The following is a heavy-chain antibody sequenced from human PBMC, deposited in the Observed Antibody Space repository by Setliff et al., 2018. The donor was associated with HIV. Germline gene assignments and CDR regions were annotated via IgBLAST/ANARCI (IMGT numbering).Heavy chain of an antibody. D-gene: IGHD4-17*01. CDR1: GPSINIHY. CDR3: AKGAGVYGDYTFDH. J-gene: IGHJ4*02. Sequence: PSETLSLTCTVSGPSINIHYWSWIRQSPGKGFEWIGYIYSTGSTNSNPSLQSRVTISMVASRNQFSLKGTSVTAAETAVYYCAKGAGVYGDYTFDHWGQGRQVTVSS. V-gene: IGHV4-59*11. CDR2: IYSTGST.